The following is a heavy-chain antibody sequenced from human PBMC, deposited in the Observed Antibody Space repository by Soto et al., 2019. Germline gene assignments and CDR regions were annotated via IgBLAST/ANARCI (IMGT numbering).Heavy chain of an antibody. CDR1: GGSISSYY. J-gene: IGHJ3*02. Sequence: SETLSLTCTVSGGSISSYYWSWIRQPPEKGLEWVAYIYYSGSTNYNPSLKSRVTISVDTSKNQFFLKLSSVTAADTAVYYCARRRRVPASIDAFDIWGQGTMVTVSS. CDR2: IYYSGST. CDR3: ARRRRVPASIDAFDI. V-gene: IGHV4-59*08. D-gene: IGHD2-2*01.